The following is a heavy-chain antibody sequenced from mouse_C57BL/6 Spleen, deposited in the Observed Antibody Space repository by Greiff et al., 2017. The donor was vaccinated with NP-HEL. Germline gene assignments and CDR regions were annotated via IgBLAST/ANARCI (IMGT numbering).Heavy chain of an antibody. J-gene: IGHJ2*01. CDR1: GYSFTGYY. CDR2: INPSTGGT. CDR3: ARGPYYYGSSYYFDY. V-gene: IGHV1-42*01. Sequence: VQLQQSGPELVKPGASVKISCKASGYSFTGYYMNWVKQSPEKSLEWIGEINPSTGGTTYNQKFKAKATLTVDKSSSTAYMQLKSLTSEDSAVYYCARGPYYYGSSYYFDYWGQGTTLTVSS. D-gene: IGHD1-1*01.